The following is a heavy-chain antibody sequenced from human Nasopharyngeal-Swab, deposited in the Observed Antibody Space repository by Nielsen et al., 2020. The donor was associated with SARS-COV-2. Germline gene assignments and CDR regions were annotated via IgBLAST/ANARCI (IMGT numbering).Heavy chain of an antibody. Sequence: GESLKISCAASGFTFSSYNMNWVRQAPGKGLEWVSSISSSSTYIYYEDSVKGRFTISRDHAKKSLYLQMNSLRAEDTAVYYCATSMIMFGGVSAVGYYMDVWGRGTTVTVSS. CDR1: GFTFSSYN. V-gene: IGHV3-21*01. D-gene: IGHD3-16*01. J-gene: IGHJ6*03. CDR3: ATSMIMFGGVSAVGYYMDV. CDR2: ISSSSTYI.